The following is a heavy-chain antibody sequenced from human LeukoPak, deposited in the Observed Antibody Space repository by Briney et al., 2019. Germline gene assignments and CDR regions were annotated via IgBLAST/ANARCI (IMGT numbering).Heavy chain of an antibody. J-gene: IGHJ4*02. CDR3: AKDQEEVPGPSDH. V-gene: IGHV3-23*01. Sequence: GGSLRLSCAASGFTFSTFSMNWVRQAPGKGLEWVASLSGLGGLTYYADSVKGRFTISRDNSKNTLFLQMNSLRAEDTAVYYCAKDQEEVPGPSDHWGQGALVTVSS. D-gene: IGHD2-2*01. CDR1: GFTFSTFS. CDR2: LSGLGGLT.